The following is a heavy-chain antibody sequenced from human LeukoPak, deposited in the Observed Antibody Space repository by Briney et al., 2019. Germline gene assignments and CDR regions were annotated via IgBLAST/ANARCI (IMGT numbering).Heavy chain of an antibody. CDR1: GGSISSYY. CDR2: IYYSGST. D-gene: IGHD6-19*01. V-gene: IGHV4-59*08. Sequence: SETLSLTCTVSGGSISSYYWSWIRQPPGKGLEWIGYIYYSGSTNYNPSLKSRVTISVDTSKNQFSLKLSSVTAADTAVYYCARLRRIAVAGTVSSPFDYWGQGTLVTVSS. J-gene: IGHJ4*02. CDR3: ARLRRIAVAGTVSSPFDY.